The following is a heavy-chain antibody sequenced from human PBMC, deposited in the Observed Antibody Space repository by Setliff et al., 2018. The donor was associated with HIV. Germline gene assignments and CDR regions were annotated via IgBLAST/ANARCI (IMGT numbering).Heavy chain of an antibody. CDR1: GFSLSTSGMC. J-gene: IGHJ4*02. V-gene: IGHV2-70*11. Sequence: GSGPTLVNPTQTLTLTCTFSGFSLSTSGMCVSWIRQPPGKALEWLARIDWDDDKYYSTSLKTRLTISKDTSKNRVVFTMTNMGPVDTATYYCAYSGRQLRGPYFDFWGQGTPVTVSS. D-gene: IGHD1-1*01. CDR2: IDWDDDK. CDR3: AYSGRQLRGPYFDF.